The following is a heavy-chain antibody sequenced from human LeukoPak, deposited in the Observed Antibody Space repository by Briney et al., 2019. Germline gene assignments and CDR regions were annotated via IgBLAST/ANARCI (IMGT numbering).Heavy chain of an antibody. CDR2: IYYSGST. J-gene: IGHJ6*04. V-gene: IGHV4-59*01. CDR3: ARVSIVGVYSDV. CDR1: GGSISSYY. D-gene: IGHD1-26*01. Sequence: SETLSLTCTVSGGSISSYYWSWIRQPPGKGLEWIGYIYYSGSTSYNPSLKSRVTISVDTSKNQFSLKLSSVTAADTAVYYCARVSIVGVYSDVWGKGTTVTVSS.